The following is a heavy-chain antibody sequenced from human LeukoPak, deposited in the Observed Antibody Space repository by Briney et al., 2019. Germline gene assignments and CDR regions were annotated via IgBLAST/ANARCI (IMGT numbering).Heavy chain of an antibody. CDR2: IKQGGREE. CDR3: ARDNGGWFDS. D-gene: IGHD3-10*01. V-gene: IGHV3-7*03. J-gene: IGHJ5*01. Sequence: QAGGSLRLSCVASEFIFSDYWMSWVRQAPGKGLEWVDNIKQGGREEKYVGSVKGRFAISRDDAKSTLYLQMDSLSGDDTAVYYCARDNGGWFDSWGRGTLVIVSS. CDR1: EFIFSDYW.